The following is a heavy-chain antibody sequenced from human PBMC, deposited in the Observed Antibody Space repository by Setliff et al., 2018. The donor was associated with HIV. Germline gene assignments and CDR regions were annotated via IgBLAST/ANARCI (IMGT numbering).Heavy chain of an antibody. CDR1: GASLSPYF. CDR3: AAWGPRYSYAPYFFDS. Sequence: PSETLSLTCAVYGASLSPYFWHWIRQSPGKGLEWIGEINHSGSTNYSPSLKSRVTISVDASRSQFSLRLSSVTAADTAVYYCAAWGPRYSYAPYFFDSWGQGTLVTVSS. J-gene: IGHJ4*02. D-gene: IGHD5-18*01. V-gene: IGHV4-34*01. CDR2: INHSGST.